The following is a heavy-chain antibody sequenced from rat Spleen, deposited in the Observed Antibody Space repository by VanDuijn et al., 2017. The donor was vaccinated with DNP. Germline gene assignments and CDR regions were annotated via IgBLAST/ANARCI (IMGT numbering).Heavy chain of an antibody. V-gene: IGHV5-7*01. CDR1: GFTFSDYY. D-gene: IGHD4-3*01. Sequence: EVQLVESGGGLVQPGRSLKLSCTASGFTFSDYYMAWVRQAPKKGLEWVATISYDGSRTYYRDSVKGRFTISRDNAKSTLYLQMDSLRSEDTATYYCVRQGGPFDYWGQGVMVTVSS. J-gene: IGHJ2*01. CDR3: VRQGGPFDY. CDR2: ISYDGSRT.